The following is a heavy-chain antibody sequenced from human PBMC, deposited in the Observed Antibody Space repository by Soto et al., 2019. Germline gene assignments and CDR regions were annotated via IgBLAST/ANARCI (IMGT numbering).Heavy chain of an antibody. D-gene: IGHD6-6*01. CDR1: GFTFSSYA. V-gene: IGHV3-30-3*01. Sequence: QVQLVESGGGVVQPGRSLRLSCAASGFTFSSYAMHWVRQAPGKGLEWVAVISYDGSNKYYADSVKGRFTISRDNSKNTLYLQMNCLRAEDTAVYYCARDPYSSSYYYFDYWGQGTLVTVSS. CDR2: ISYDGSNK. CDR3: ARDPYSSSYYYFDY. J-gene: IGHJ4*02.